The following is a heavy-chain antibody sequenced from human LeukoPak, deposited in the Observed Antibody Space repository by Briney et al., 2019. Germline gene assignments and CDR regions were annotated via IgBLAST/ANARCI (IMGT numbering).Heavy chain of an antibody. Sequence: ASVKVSCKASGYTFTGYYMHWVRQAPGQGLEWMGWINPNSGGTNYAQKFQGRVTMTRDTSISTAYMELSRLSSDDTAVYYCARDPLGVVVVAATFDYWGQGTLVTVSS. J-gene: IGHJ4*02. CDR2: INPNSGGT. CDR1: GYTFTGYY. CDR3: ARDPLGVVVVAATFDY. V-gene: IGHV1-2*02. D-gene: IGHD2-15*01.